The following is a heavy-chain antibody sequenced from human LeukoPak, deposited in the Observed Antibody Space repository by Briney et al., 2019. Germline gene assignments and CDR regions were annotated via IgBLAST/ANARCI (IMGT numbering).Heavy chain of an antibody. CDR1: GFTVGNNY. J-gene: IGHJ4*02. CDR2: FNSGGSI. D-gene: IGHD5-12*01. V-gene: IGHV3-66*01. Sequence: GGSLRLSCAASGFTVGNNYMSWVRQAPGKGLEWVSVFNSGGSIYYVDSVKGRFTISRDTSKNTLYLQMNTLRAEDTAVYYCARGGHSGHDPTYSFESWGQGTLVTVSS. CDR3: ARGGHSGHDPTYSFES.